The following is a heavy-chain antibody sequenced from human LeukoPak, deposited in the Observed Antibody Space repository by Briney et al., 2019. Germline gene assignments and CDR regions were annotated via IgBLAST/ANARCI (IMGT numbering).Heavy chain of an antibody. Sequence: GPTLVKPTQTLTLTCTFSGFSLSSSGVGVGWIRQPPGKALEWLALIYWDDDKRYSPSLKSRPTITKDTSKNQVVLTMTNMDPVDTATYDCAHMWPSMVRGIIIPNDAFDIWGQGTMVTVSS. CDR3: AHMWPSMVRGIIIPNDAFDI. J-gene: IGHJ3*02. V-gene: IGHV2-5*02. CDR2: IYWDDDK. D-gene: IGHD3-10*01. CDR1: GFSLSSSGVG.